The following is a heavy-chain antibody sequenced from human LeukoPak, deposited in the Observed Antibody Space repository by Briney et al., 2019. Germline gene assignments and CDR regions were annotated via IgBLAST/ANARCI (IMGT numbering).Heavy chain of an antibody. CDR2: IIPILGIA. V-gene: IGHV1-69*04. D-gene: IGHD3-10*01. Sequence: SVKVSCKASGGTFSSYAISWVRQAPGQGLEWMGRIIPILGIANYAQKFQGRVTITADKSTSTAYMELSSLRSKDTAVYYCARVGQGYGSGSYPIYWGQGTLVTVSS. CDR3: ARVGQGYGSGSYPIY. CDR1: GGTFSSYA. J-gene: IGHJ4*02.